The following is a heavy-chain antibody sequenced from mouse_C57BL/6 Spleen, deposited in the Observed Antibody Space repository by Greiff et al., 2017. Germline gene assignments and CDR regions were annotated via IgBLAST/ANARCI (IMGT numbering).Heavy chain of an antibody. CDR3: ARDSYYGSSWYFDV. V-gene: IGHV3-6*01. J-gene: IGHJ1*03. CDR2: ISYDGSN. D-gene: IGHD1-1*01. CDR1: GYSITSGYY. Sequence: EVKLMESGPGLVKPSQSLSLTCSVTGYSITSGYYWNWIRQFPGNKLEWMGYISYDGSNNYNPSLKNRISITRDTSKNQFFLKLNSVTTEDTATYYCARDSYYGSSWYFDVWGTGTTVTVSS.